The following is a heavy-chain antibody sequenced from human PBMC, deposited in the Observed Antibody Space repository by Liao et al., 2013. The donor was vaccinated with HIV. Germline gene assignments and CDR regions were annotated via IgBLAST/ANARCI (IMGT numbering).Heavy chain of an antibody. V-gene: IGHV4-39*07. CDR1: GASISSSSYY. CDR2: MDHSGNT. CDR3: ARDLGSGGSRFRYFDY. D-gene: IGHD2-15*01. Sequence: QVQLQQWGAGLVKPSETLSLTCSVSGASISSSSYYWGWIRQPPGKGLEWIGSMDHSGNTYDNPSLKSRVTRSVDTSKNQFSLKLTSVTAADTAVYYCARDLGSGGSRFRYFDYWGQGTLVTVSS. J-gene: IGHJ4*02.